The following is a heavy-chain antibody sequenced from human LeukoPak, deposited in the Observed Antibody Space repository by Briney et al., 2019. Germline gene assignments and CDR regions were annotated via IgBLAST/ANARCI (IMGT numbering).Heavy chain of an antibody. CDR2: MNPNSGNT. CDR3: ARLLTTVTADDY. Sequence: ASVKVSCKASGYTFTSYDINWVRQATGQELEWMGWMNPNSGNTGYAQKFQGRVTMTRNTSISTAYMELSSLRSEDTAVYYCARLLTTVTADDYWGQGTLVTVSS. CDR1: GYTFTSYD. D-gene: IGHD4-17*01. V-gene: IGHV1-8*01. J-gene: IGHJ4*02.